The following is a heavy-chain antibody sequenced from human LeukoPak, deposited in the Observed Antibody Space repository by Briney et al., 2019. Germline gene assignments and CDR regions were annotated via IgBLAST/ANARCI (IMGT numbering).Heavy chain of an antibody. V-gene: IGHV4-59*12. CDR2: IYYSGST. D-gene: IGHD2-2*01. CDR1: GGSMRNYY. J-gene: IGHJ4*02. Sequence: SETLSLTCTVSGGSMRNYYWNWIRQPPGKGLEWIGYIYYSGSTNYNPSLESRVTISVDTSRNQFSLKLTSVTAADTAVYYCARCQPAAYYTFDYWGQGTLVTVSP. CDR3: ARCQPAAYYTFDY.